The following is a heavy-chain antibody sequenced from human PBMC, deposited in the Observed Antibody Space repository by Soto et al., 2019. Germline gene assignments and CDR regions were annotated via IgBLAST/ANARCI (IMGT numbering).Heavy chain of an antibody. CDR1: GFTFSSHS. V-gene: IGHV3-21*01. CDR3: VSYAGMDV. D-gene: IGHD2-2*01. Sequence: EVQLVESGGGLVKPGGSLRLSCAASGFTFSSHSMNWVRQAPGKGLEWVSSISSSSYSIYYADSVKGRFTISRDNAKNSLYLQMNSLRAEDTAMYYCVSYAGMDVWGQGTTVTVSS. J-gene: IGHJ6*02. CDR2: ISSSSYSI.